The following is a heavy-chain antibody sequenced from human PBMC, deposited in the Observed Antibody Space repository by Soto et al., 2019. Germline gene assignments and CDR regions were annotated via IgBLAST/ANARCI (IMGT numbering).Heavy chain of an antibody. CDR1: GCTFDDYA. V-gene: IGHV3-9*01. Sequence: EVKLVESGGGLVQPGRSLRLSCAAAGCTFDDYAMHWVRQAPGKGLEWVSGISWNSGSIGYADSVKGRFTISRDNAKNSLYLQMNSLRAEDTALYYCAKDRIAAAGTSRGGYMDVWGKGTTVTVSS. J-gene: IGHJ6*03. CDR2: ISWNSGSI. D-gene: IGHD6-13*01. CDR3: AKDRIAAAGTSRGGYMDV.